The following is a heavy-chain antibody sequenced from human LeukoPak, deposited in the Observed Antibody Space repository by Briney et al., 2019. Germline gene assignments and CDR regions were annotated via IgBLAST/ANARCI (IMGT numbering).Heavy chain of an antibody. CDR3: ARALDY. Sequence: GGSLRLSCAASGFTFTTYWMHWVRQAPGKGLEWVANIKYDGSEKHYVDSVKGRFTISRDNAKNSLYLQMSGLRVEDTAVYYCARALDYWGQGTLVTVSS. J-gene: IGHJ4*02. CDR1: GFTFTTYW. V-gene: IGHV3-7*01. CDR2: IKYDGSEK.